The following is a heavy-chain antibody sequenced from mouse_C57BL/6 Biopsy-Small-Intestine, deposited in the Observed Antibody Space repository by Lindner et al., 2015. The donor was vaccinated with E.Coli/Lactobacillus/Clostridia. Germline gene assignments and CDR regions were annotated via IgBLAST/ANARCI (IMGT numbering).Heavy chain of an antibody. CDR3: ARLSYYDFHFGY. CDR2: INPYNGDT. J-gene: IGHJ2*01. CDR1: GYSFTGYF. V-gene: IGHV1-20*01. D-gene: IGHD2-4*01. Sequence: QLQESGPELVKPGASVKMSCKASGYSFTGYFMNWVKQSHGKSLEWIGRINPYNGDTFYNQKFKGKATLTVDKSSSTAHMELRSLTSEDSALYYCARLSYYDFHFGYWGQGTTLTVSS.